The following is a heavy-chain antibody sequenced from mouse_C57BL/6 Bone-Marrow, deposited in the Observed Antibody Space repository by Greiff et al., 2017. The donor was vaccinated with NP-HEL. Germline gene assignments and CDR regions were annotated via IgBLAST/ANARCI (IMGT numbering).Heavy chain of an antibody. Sequence: EVHLVESGGGLVKPGGSLKLSCAASGFTFSSYAMSWVRQTPEKRLEWVATISDGGSYTYYPDNVKGRFTISRDNAKNNLYLQMSHLKSEDTAMYYCARERGYGPGVWGTGTTVTVSS. CDR3: ARERGYGPGV. CDR2: ISDGGSYT. J-gene: IGHJ1*03. CDR1: GFTFSSYA. V-gene: IGHV5-4*01. D-gene: IGHD1-1*02.